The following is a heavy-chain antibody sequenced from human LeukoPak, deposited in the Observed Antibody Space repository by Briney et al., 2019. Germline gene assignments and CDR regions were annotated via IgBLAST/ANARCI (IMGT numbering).Heavy chain of an antibody. CDR3: AREEDGYNYSFFDY. J-gene: IGHJ4*02. V-gene: IGHV4-59*01. CDR1: GFTFSSYS. CDR2: IYYSGSI. D-gene: IGHD5-24*01. Sequence: GSLRLSCAASGFTFSSYSMNWVRQAPGKGLEWIGYIYYSGSINYNPSLKSRVTISIDTSKNQFSLRLTSVTAADTAVYYCAREEDGYNYSFFDYWGQGTLVTVSS.